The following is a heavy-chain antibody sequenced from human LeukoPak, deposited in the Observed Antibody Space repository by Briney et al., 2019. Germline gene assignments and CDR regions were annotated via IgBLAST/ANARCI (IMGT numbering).Heavy chain of an antibody. V-gene: IGHV3-21*06. Sequence: GGSLRLSCAASGFSFSAFPMHWVRQAPGKGLEYVSYISSSSRYIDYADSVKGRFTISRDNAKSLLFLQMNSLRDEDTAVYYCAKVDQSWGQGTLVTVSS. CDR2: ISSSSRYI. CDR1: GFSFSAFP. J-gene: IGHJ4*02. CDR3: AKVDQS. D-gene: IGHD2-2*03.